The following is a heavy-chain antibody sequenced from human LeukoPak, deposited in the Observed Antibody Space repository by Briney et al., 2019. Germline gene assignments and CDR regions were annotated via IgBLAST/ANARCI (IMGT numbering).Heavy chain of an antibody. Sequence: SETLSLTCTVSGGSISSYYWSWIRQPTGKGLEWIGYIYYSGSTNYNPSLKSRVTISVDTSKNQFSLKLSSVTAADTAVYYCAREGSDYGDFDYWGQGTLVTVSS. CDR3: AREGSDYGDFDY. CDR2: IYYSGST. J-gene: IGHJ4*02. D-gene: IGHD4-17*01. V-gene: IGHV4-59*01. CDR1: GGSISSYY.